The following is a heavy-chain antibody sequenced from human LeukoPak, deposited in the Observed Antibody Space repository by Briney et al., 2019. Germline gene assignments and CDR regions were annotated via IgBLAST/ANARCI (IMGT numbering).Heavy chain of an antibody. CDR2: IRSKAYGGTT. D-gene: IGHD3-9*01. Sequence: GGSLRLSCTVSGFTFGDYALSWVRQAPGKGREWVGFIRSKAYGGTTEYAASVKGRFTISRDDSKSIAYLQMNSLKTEDTAVYYCTRRYGYAFDIWGQGTMVTVSS. CDR1: GFTFGDYA. V-gene: IGHV3-49*04. J-gene: IGHJ3*02. CDR3: TRRYGYAFDI.